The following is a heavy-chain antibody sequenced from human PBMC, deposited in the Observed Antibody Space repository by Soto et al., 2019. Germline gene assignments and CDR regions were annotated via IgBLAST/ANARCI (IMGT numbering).Heavy chain of an antibody. CDR3: ARDSKMTTVSASWFDP. D-gene: IGHD4-4*01. CDR2: ISAYNGNT. J-gene: IGHJ5*02. V-gene: IGHV1-18*01. CDR1: GYTFTSYG. Sequence: GASVKVSCKASGYTFTSYGISWVRQAPGQGLEWMGWISAYNGNTNYAQKLQGRVTMTTDTSTSTAYMELRSLRSDDTAVYYCARDSKMTTVSASWFDPWGQGTLVTVSS.